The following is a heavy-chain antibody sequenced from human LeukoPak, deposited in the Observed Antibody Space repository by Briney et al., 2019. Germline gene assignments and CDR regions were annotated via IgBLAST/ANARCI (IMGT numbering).Heavy chain of an antibody. J-gene: IGHJ4*02. V-gene: IGHV4-34*01. Sequence: PSETLSLTCAVYGGSFIDYYWSWIRQPPGKGLEWIGDINHSGSTNYNPSLESRVTISEDMSKNQFSLKLRSVTAADTAVYYYARGSGYGGNSVFGYWGQGTLVTVSS. CDR2: INHSGST. D-gene: IGHD4-23*01. CDR1: GGSFIDYY. CDR3: ARGSGYGGNSVFGY.